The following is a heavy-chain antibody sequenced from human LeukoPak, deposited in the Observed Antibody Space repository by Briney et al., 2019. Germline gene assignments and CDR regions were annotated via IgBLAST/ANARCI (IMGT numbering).Heavy chain of an antibody. J-gene: IGHJ4*02. CDR1: GYTFTDYY. CDR3: ARVYYGSGSFSGH. Sequence: ASVKVSCKASGYTFTDYYMHWVRQAPGQGLEWMGWINPKSGDTNYAQKFQGRVTMTRDTSISTAYMELSRLTSDDTAVYYCARVYYGSGSFSGHWGQGTLVTVSS. CDR2: INPKSGDT. V-gene: IGHV1-2*02. D-gene: IGHD3-10*01.